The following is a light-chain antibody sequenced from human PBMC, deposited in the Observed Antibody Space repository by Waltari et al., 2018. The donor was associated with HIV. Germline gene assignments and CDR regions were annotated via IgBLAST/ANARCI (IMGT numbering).Light chain of an antibody. Sequence: IVLTQSPATLSLFPGETATLSCRASQSVGSYLAWYQQKPGRAPRLLIYDAINRATGIPARFSGSGSGTDFTLTISSLEPEDFAVYYCQQRSDSPPSTFGGGTKVEI. J-gene: IGKJ4*01. CDR1: QSVGSY. CDR2: DAI. CDR3: QQRSDSPPST. V-gene: IGKV3-11*01.